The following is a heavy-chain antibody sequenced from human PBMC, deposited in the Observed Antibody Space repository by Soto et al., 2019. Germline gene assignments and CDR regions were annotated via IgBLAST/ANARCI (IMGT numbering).Heavy chain of an antibody. CDR2: ISYDGRKK. CDR3: AREEGGYSGYDANWFDP. D-gene: IGHD5-12*01. V-gene: IGHV3-30*04. J-gene: IGHJ5*02. Sequence: LRLSCAASGFTFNTYALHWVRQAPGKGLEWVAVISYDGRKKYYAESVRGRFTISRDNSKNSLYLQMNSLRDEDTAVYYCAREEGGYSGYDANWFDPWGQGTLVTVSS. CDR1: GFTFNTYA.